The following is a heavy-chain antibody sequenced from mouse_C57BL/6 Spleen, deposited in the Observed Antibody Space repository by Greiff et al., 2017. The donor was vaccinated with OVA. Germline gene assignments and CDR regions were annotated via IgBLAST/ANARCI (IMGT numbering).Heavy chain of an antibody. D-gene: IGHD2-4*01. V-gene: IGHV1-54*01. CDR1: GYAFTNYL. J-gene: IGHJ2*01. Sequence: VQLQQSGAELVRPGTSVKVSCKASGYAFTNYLIEWVKQRPGQGLEWIGVINPGSGGTNYNEKFKGKATLTADKSSSTAYMQLSSLTSEDSAVYFCARLGDYDGFDYWGQGTTLTVSA. CDR3: ARLGDYDGFDY. CDR2: INPGSGGT.